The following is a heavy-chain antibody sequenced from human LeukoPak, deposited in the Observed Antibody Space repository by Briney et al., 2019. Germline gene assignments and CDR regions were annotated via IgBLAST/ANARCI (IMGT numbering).Heavy chain of an antibody. CDR1: GFTFSSYA. CDR3: APNSDWVQRVITDY. CDR2: ISYDGSNK. D-gene: IGHD3-10*01. Sequence: GGSLRLSCAASGFTFSSYAMHWVRQAPGKGLEWVAVISYDGSNKYYADSVKGRFTISRDSSKNTLYLQMNSLRTEDTAVYYCAPNSDWVQRVITDYWGQGTLVTVSS. J-gene: IGHJ4*02. V-gene: IGHV3-30-3*01.